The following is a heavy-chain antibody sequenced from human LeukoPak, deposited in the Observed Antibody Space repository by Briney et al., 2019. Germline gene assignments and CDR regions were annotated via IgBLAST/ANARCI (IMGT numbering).Heavy chain of an antibody. CDR2: INHSGST. Sequence: SETLSLTCAVYGGSFSGYYWSWIRQPPRKGLEWIGEINHSGSTNYNPSLKSRVTISVDTSKNQFSLKLSSVTAADTAVYYCARWGPLGYFDLWGRGTLVTVSS. D-gene: IGHD3-16*01. CDR3: ARWGPLGYFDL. V-gene: IGHV4-34*01. J-gene: IGHJ2*01. CDR1: GGSFSGYY.